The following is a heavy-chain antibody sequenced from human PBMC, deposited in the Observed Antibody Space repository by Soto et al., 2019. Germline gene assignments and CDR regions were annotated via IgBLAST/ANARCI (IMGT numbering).Heavy chain of an antibody. CDR3: ARVLRGVVNWFDP. CDR1: GDTFTNFG. J-gene: IGHJ5*02. CDR2: IATYNTNR. D-gene: IGHD3-10*01. Sequence: HLVQSGPEVKKPGASVTVSCKTSGDTFTNFGLSWVRQAPGQGLEWMGWIATYNTNRNYAQKFQGRLTLTTDTSTSTAYMELKSLGYDDTAVYYCARVLRGVVNWFDPWGQGTLVSVSS. V-gene: IGHV1-18*01.